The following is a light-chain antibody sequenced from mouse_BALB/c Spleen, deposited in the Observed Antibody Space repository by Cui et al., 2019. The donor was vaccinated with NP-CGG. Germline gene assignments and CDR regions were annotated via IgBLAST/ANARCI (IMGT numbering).Light chain of an antibody. CDR1: TGAVTTSNY. CDR2: GTN. CDR3: ALWYSNHWV. V-gene: IGLV1*01. Sequence: QAVTTQEPALTTSPGETVTHTCRSSTGAVTTSNYANWVQEKPDHLFTGLIGGTNNRAPGVPARFSGSLIGDKAALTITGAQTEDEAIYFCALWYSNHWVFGGGTKLTVL. J-gene: IGLJ1*01.